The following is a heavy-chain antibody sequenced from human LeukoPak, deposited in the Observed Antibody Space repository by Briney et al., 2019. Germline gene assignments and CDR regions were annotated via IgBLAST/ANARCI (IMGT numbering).Heavy chain of an antibody. Sequence: SETLSLTCTVSGGSISNYYWNWIRQPPRKGLEWIGYITGSIYFSGSTSYDPSLESRVTISVDTSKNQFSLTLNSVTAADTAVYYCARDSRDYGSGSYWDVWGQGTPVTVSS. J-gene: IGHJ6*02. D-gene: IGHD3-10*01. CDR3: ARDSRDYGSGSYWDV. CDR2: ITGSIYFSGST. CDR1: GGSISNYY. V-gene: IGHV4-59*01.